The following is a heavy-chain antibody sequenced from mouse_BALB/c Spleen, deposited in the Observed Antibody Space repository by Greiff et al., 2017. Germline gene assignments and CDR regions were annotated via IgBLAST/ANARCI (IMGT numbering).Heavy chain of an antibody. V-gene: IGHV1S127*01. Sequence: VQLQQPGAELVKPGASVKMSCKASGYTFTSYWMHWVKQRPGQGLEWIGVIDPSDSYTSYNQKFKGKATLTVDTSSSTAYMQLSSLTSEDSAVYYCTRYTTAPDYWGQGTTLTVSS. CDR2: IDPSDSYT. J-gene: IGHJ2*01. D-gene: IGHD1-2*01. CDR3: TRYTTAPDY. CDR1: GYTFTSYW.